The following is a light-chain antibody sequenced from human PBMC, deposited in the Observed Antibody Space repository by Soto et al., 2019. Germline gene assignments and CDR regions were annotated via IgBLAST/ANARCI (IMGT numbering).Light chain of an antibody. Sequence: EIVLTQSPGTLSLSPGERATLSRRASQSVSSSYLAWYQQKPGQAPRILIFGASGRATGIPDRFSGSGSGTDFTLTISRLEPEDFAVYYCQQYNNWPLTFGGGTKVDIK. CDR1: QSVSSSY. CDR2: GAS. J-gene: IGKJ4*01. V-gene: IGKV3-20*01. CDR3: QQYNNWPLT.